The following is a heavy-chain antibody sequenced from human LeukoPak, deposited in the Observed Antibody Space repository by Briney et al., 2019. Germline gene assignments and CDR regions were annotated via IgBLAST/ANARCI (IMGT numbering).Heavy chain of an antibody. J-gene: IGHJ6*02. CDR3: TRDIVVVVAATGYYYYYGVDV. CDR2: IRSKAYGGTT. Sequence: GGSLRLSCTASGFTFGDYAMSWVRQAPGKGLEWVGFIRSKAYGGTTEYAASVKGRFTISRDDSKSIAYLQMNSLKTEDTAVYYCTRDIVVVVAATGYYYYYGVDVWGQGTTVTVSS. V-gene: IGHV3-49*04. CDR1: GFTFGDYA. D-gene: IGHD2-15*01.